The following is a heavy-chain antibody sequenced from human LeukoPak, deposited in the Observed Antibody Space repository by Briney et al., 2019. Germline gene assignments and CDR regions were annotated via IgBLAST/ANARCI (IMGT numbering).Heavy chain of an antibody. CDR3: ARGPGGIAAAGYYFDY. V-gene: IGHV4-59*01. J-gene: IGHJ4*02. CDR1: GGSISSYY. CDR2: ICYSGST. D-gene: IGHD6-13*01. Sequence: PSETLSLTCTVSGGSISSYYWSWIRQPPGKGLEWIGYICYSGSTNYNPSLKSRVTISVDTSKNQFSLKLSSVTAADTAVYYCARGPGGIAAAGYYFDYWGQGTLVTVSS.